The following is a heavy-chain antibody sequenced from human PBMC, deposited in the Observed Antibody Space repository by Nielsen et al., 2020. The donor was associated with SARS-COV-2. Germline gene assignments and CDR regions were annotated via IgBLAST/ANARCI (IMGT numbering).Heavy chain of an antibody. CDR1: GGSISGYY. CDR3: ARGKRGVAFDV. D-gene: IGHD3-10*01. J-gene: IGHJ3*01. CDR2: IYFSGST. Sequence: SETLSLTCTVPGGSISGYYWNWIRQPPGKGLEWIGYIYFSGSTTYNPPPKSRVTISVDTSKSHFSLKLNSVTAADTADYYCARGKRGVAFDVWGQGSMVTVSS. V-gene: IGHV4-59*01.